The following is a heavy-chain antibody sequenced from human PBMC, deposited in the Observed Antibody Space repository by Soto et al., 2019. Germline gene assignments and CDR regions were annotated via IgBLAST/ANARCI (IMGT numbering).Heavy chain of an antibody. Sequence: QVQLVQSGAEVKKPGASVKVSCKASGYTFTGYYMHWVRQAPGQGLEWMGWINPNSGGTNYAQKFQGRVTMTRDTSISTAYMELSRLRSDDTAVYYCARDPSVLRYFDWLNPEYPREYYYYYGMDVWGQGTTITVSS. J-gene: IGHJ6*02. CDR2: INPNSGGT. V-gene: IGHV1-2*02. D-gene: IGHD3-9*01. CDR3: ARDPSVLRYFDWLNPEYPREYYYYYGMDV. CDR1: GYTFTGYY.